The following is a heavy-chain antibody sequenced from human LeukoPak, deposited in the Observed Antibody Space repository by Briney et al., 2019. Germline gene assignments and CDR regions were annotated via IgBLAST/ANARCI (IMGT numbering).Heavy chain of an antibody. J-gene: IGHJ4*02. V-gene: IGHV1-2*02. D-gene: IGHD5-24*01. Sequence: ASVKVSCKASGYTFTGYYMHWVRQAPGQGLEWMGWINPNSGGTNYAQKLQGRVTMTTDTSTSTAYMELRSLRSDDTAVYYCARDNGDGYNSYYFDYWGQGTLVTVSS. CDR3: ARDNGDGYNSYYFDY. CDR2: INPNSGGT. CDR1: GYTFTGYY.